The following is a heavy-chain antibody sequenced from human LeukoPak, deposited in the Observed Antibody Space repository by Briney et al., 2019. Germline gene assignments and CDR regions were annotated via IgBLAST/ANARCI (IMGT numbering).Heavy chain of an antibody. CDR3: AKERGGEFDY. CDR2: ISSSSSYI. V-gene: IGHV3-21*04. D-gene: IGHD2-21*01. J-gene: IGHJ4*02. Sequence: AGGSLRLSCAASGFTFSSYSMNWVRQAPGKGLGWVSSISSSSSYIYYADSVKGRFTISRDNSKNTLYLQMNSLRGEDTAVYYCAKERGGEFDYWGQGTLVTVSS. CDR1: GFTFSSYS.